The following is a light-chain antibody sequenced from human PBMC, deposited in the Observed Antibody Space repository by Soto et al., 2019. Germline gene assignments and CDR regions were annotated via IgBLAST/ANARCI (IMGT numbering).Light chain of an antibody. V-gene: IGKV2-24*01. CDR1: QSLVHIDGNTY. CDR2: KIS. Sequence: DIVLTQTRLSSPVTLGQPASISCRSSQSLVHIDGNTYFNWLQQRPGQPPRLLIYKISNQFPGVPDRFSGSGAGTDFTLKISRVEAEDVGVYYCMQATQSYTFGQGTRLEIK. J-gene: IGKJ2*01. CDR3: MQATQSYT.